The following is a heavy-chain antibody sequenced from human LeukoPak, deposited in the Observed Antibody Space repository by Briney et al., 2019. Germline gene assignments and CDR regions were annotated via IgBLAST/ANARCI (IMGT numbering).Heavy chain of an antibody. J-gene: IGHJ5*02. CDR1: GYTFTSNG. D-gene: IGHD2-2*01. V-gene: IGHV1-18*01. Sequence: ASVKVSCKASGYTFTSNGISWGRQAPGQGLEWMGWISAYNGNTNYAQKLQGRVTMTTDTSTSTAYMELRSLRSDDTAVYYCARPNPGYCSSTSCYARTEDWFDPWGQGTLVTVSS. CDR2: ISAYNGNT. CDR3: ARPNPGYCSSTSCYARTEDWFDP.